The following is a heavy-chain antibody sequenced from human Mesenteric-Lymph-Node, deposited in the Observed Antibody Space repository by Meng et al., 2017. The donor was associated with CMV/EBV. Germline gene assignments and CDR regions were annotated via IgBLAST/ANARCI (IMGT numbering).Heavy chain of an antibody. CDR2: ISAYNGNT. CDR1: GYTFTSYG. V-gene: IGHV1-18*01. Sequence: SGYTFTSYGISWVRQAPGQGLEWMGWISAYNGNTNYAQKLQGRVTMTTDTSTSTAYMELRSLRSDDTAVYYCARGPRLYSSSWYRLDYWGQGTLVTVSS. CDR3: ARGPRLYSSSWYRLDY. D-gene: IGHD6-13*01. J-gene: IGHJ4*02.